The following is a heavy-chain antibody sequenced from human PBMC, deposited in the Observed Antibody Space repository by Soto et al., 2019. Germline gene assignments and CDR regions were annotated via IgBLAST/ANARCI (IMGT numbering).Heavy chain of an antibody. Sequence: QVQLVESGGGVVQPGRSLRLSCAASGFTFNSYAMHWVRQAPGKGLEWVAAISYDASTKYYADSVKGRFTISRDNSKNTLYLQMNSLRAEDTAVYYCATNSYGYVSTYYFDYWGQGTLVTVSS. CDR2: ISYDASTK. V-gene: IGHV3-30*03. D-gene: IGHD5-18*01. J-gene: IGHJ4*02. CDR3: ATNSYGYVSTYYFDY. CDR1: GFTFNSYA.